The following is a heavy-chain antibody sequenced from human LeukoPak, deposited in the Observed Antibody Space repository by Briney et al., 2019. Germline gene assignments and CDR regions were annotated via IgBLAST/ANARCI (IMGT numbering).Heavy chain of an antibody. D-gene: IGHD6-13*01. CDR2: ISHSGST. CDR3: ARYGQGAAGLLWYFAY. J-gene: IGHJ4*02. V-gene: IGHV4-34*01. Sequence: PSETLSLTCDVYGGSFSGYYWSWIRQPPGKGLEWIGEISHSGSTNYNPSLKSRVTISVDTSKNQFSLKLNSVTAADTAVYYCARYGQGAAGLLWYFAYWGQGTLVTVSS. CDR1: GGSFSGYY.